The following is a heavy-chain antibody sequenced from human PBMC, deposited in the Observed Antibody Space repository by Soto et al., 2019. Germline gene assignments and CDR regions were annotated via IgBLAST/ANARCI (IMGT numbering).Heavy chain of an antibody. CDR1: GFTFSSYA. CDR2: ISGSGGST. J-gene: IGHJ5*02. D-gene: IGHD6-19*01. V-gene: IGHV3-23*01. Sequence: EVKLLESGGGLVQPEGSLRLSCAAYGFTFSSYAMSWVRQAPGKGLEWVSAISGSGGSTYYADSVKGRFTISRDNSKNTLYLQMNSLRAEDTAVYYCAKDLERGDSSGWYGWFDPWGQGTLVTVSS. CDR3: AKDLERGDSSGWYGWFDP.